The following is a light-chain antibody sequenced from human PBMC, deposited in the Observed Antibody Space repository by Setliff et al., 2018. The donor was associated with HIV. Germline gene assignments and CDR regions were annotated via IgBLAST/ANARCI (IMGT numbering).Light chain of an antibody. CDR1: QSVGTY. V-gene: IGKV3-11*01. Sequence: EIVLTQSPATLSLSPGERATLSCRASQSVGTYLVWYQQKPGQPPRLLIYDTSNRATGIPARFSGSGSGTDFTLTISSLEPEDFAVYYCQQRSNWPFLTFGGGTKV. J-gene: IGKJ4*01. CDR2: DTS. CDR3: QQRSNWPFLT.